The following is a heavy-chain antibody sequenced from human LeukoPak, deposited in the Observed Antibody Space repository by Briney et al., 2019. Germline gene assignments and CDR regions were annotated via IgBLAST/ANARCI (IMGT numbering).Heavy chain of an antibody. CDR2: IHYSGST. V-gene: IGHV4-59*01. J-gene: IGHJ4*02. D-gene: IGHD5-18*01. CDR3: ARASGYSYGTYFDY. Sequence: PSETPSLTCTVSGGSISSYYWSWIRQPPGKGLEWIGYIHYSGSTKYNPSLKSRVTISVDMSKKQFSLKLSSVTAADTAVYYCARASGYSYGTYFDYWGQGTLVTVSS. CDR1: GGSISSYY.